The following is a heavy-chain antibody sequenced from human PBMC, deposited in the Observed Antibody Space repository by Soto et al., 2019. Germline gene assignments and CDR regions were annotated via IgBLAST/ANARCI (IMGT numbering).Heavy chain of an antibody. CDR1: GGSISSSIYY. V-gene: IGHV4-39*01. Sequence: SETLSLICTVSGGSISSSIYYWGWIRQPPGKGLEWIGSIYYSGSTYYNPSLKSRVTISVDTSKNQFSLKLSSVTAADTAVYYCARGYCSSTSCYAPFDYWGQGTLVTVSS. CDR2: IYYSGST. J-gene: IGHJ4*02. D-gene: IGHD2-2*01. CDR3: ARGYCSSTSCYAPFDY.